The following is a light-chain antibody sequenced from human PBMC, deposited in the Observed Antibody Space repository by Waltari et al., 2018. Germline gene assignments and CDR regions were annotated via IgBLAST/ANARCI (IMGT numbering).Light chain of an antibody. Sequence: SYEVTQPPSVSVSPGQTASIPCSGDKLGDKYVSWYQQKPGQSPLLVSYQDFKSTTGTXXRFSGSNSGNTATLTISGTQAMDEADYFCQAWDSDPVFGGGTKLTVL. J-gene: IGLJ3*02. V-gene: IGLV3-1*01. CDR2: QDF. CDR3: QAWDSDPV. CDR1: KLGDKY.